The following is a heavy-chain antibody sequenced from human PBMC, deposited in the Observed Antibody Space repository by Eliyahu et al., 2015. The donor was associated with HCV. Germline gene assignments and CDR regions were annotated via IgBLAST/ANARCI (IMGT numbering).Heavy chain of an antibody. J-gene: IGHJ4*02. Sequence: EVQLVESGGGLVQPGRSLRLSCAASGFTFDDYAMHWVRQAPGKGLEWVSGISWNSGSIGYADSVKGRFTISRDNAKNSLYLQMNSLRAEDTALYYCAKDWRGYSSGGIQYWGQGTLVTVSS. CDR3: AKDWRGYSSGGIQY. V-gene: IGHV3-9*01. CDR2: ISWNSGSI. CDR1: GFTFDDYA. D-gene: IGHD6-19*01.